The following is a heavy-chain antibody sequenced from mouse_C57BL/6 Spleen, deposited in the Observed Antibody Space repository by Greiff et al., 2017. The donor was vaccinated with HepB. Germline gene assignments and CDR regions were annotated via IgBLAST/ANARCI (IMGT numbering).Heavy chain of an antibody. Sequence: VQLQQPGAELVRPGSSVKLSCKASGYTFTSYWMHWVKQRPIQGLEWIGNIDPSDSETHYNQKFKDKATLTVDKSSSTAYMQLSSLTSEDSAVYYCASALTGTRWYFDVWGTGTTVTVSS. V-gene: IGHV1-52*01. CDR2: IDPSDSET. CDR3: ASALTGTRWYFDV. CDR1: GYTFTSYW. J-gene: IGHJ1*03. D-gene: IGHD4-1*01.